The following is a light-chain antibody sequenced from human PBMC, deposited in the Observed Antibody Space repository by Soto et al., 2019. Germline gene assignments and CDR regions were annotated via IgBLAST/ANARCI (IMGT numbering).Light chain of an antibody. J-gene: IGKJ2*02. Sequence: DIQMTQSPSSVSASVGDRVTITCRASQDISRWLSWYQQKPGKAPKLLIYAASTLQSGVPSRFSGSGSGKDFTLTISSLQPEDFATYYCQQANSFPWTFGQGTKLDIK. CDR2: AAS. V-gene: IGKV1-12*01. CDR1: QDISRW. CDR3: QQANSFPWT.